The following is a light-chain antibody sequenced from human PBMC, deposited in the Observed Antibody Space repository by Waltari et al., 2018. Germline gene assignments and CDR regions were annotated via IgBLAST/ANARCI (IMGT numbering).Light chain of an antibody. CDR1: ESVSKY. Sequence: EIVLTQSPGTLSLSPGERATLSCRASESVSKYLAWYQQRPGQAPSLLIYAASNRATGIPDRFSGSGSGTDFSLTISRLEPEDFAVYYCQMYVRLPVTFGQGTKVEIK. CDR2: AAS. V-gene: IGKV3-20*01. CDR3: QMYVRLPVT. J-gene: IGKJ1*01.